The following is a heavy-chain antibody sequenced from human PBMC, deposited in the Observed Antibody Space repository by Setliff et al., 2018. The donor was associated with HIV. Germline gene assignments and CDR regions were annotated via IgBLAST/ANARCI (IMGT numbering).Heavy chain of an antibody. J-gene: IGHJ3*02. CDR3: AREWAVAGRGGAFDI. V-gene: IGHV3-30*04. Sequence: LGGSLRLSCAASGFTFSSYAMHWVRQAPGKGLEWVAVISYDGSNKYYADSVKGRFTISRDNSKTTLYLQMNSLRAEDTAVYYCAREWAVAGRGGAFDIWGQGTMVTVSS. D-gene: IGHD6-19*01. CDR1: GFTFSSYA. CDR2: ISYDGSNK.